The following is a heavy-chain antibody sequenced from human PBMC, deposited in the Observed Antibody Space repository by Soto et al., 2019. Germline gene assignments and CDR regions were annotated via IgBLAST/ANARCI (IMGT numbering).Heavy chain of an antibody. Sequence: ESLKISCKGSGYSFTSYWIGWVRQMPGKGLEWMGIIYPGDSDTRYSPSFQGQVTISADKSISTAYLQWSSLKASDTAIYYCARHTNSFGVVKKAYYYYGMDVWGQGTTVTVSS. CDR3: ARHTNSFGVVKKAYYYYGMDV. CDR1: GYSFTSYW. V-gene: IGHV5-51*01. D-gene: IGHD3-3*01. CDR2: IYPGDSDT. J-gene: IGHJ6*02.